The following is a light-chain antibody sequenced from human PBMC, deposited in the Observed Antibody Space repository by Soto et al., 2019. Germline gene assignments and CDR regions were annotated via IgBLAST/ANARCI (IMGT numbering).Light chain of an antibody. Sequence: EIVLTQSPGTLSLSPGERATLSCRASQSVSSYYLAWYQQKPGQAPRLLIYGASSRATGVPDRFSGSGSGTEFPLTISRLEPEDFAVYYCQQYAGSPRVSSGPGTTVDIK. V-gene: IGKV3-20*01. CDR1: QSVSSYY. CDR3: QQYAGSPRVS. J-gene: IGKJ3*01. CDR2: GAS.